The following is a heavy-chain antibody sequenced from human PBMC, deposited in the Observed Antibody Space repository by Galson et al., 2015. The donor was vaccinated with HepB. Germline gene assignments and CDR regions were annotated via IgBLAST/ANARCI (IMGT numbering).Heavy chain of an antibody. Sequence: SLRLSCAASGFTFDDYGMSWVRQAPGRGLEWVSSINWNGDGTRYSDSVKGRFTISRDNAKNSLYLQMNSLRAEDTALYHCARARQVPVAPPPAWYYQSYPDVPGPRAPVPASS. CDR3: ARARQVPVAPPPAWYYQSYPDV. J-gene: IGHJ6*02. D-gene: IGHD2-2*01. CDR1: GFTFDDYG. CDR2: INWNGDGT. V-gene: IGHV3-20*01.